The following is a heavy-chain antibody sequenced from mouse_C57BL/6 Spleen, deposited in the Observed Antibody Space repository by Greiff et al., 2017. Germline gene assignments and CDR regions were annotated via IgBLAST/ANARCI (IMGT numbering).Heavy chain of an antibody. V-gene: IGHV1-82*01. Sequence: VQLKESGPELVKPGASVKISCKASGYAFSSSWMNWVKQRPGKGLEWIGRIYPGDGDTNYNGKFKGKATLTADKSSSTAYMQLSSLTSEDSAVYFCAREGYYAMDYWGQGTSVTVSS. CDR3: AREGYYAMDY. CDR2: IYPGDGDT. CDR1: GYAFSSSW. J-gene: IGHJ4*01.